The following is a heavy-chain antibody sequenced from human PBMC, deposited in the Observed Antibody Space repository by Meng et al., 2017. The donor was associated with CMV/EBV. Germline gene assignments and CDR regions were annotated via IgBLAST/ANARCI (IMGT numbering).Heavy chain of an antibody. J-gene: IGHJ5*02. CDR2: INPNSGGT. CDR1: YTFTGYY. V-gene: IGHV1-2*02. CDR3: ARADYDFWSDYPLGFDP. Sequence: YTFTGYYMHWVRQAPGQGLEWMGWINPNSGGTNYAQKFQGRVTMTRDTSISTAYVELSRLRSDDTAVYYCARADYDFWSDYPLGFDPWGQGTLVTVSS. D-gene: IGHD3-3*01.